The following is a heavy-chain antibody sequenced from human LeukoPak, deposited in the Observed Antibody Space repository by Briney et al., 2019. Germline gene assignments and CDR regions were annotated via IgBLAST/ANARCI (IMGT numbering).Heavy chain of an antibody. CDR2: INPSGGST. J-gene: IGHJ5*02. V-gene: IGHV1-46*03. D-gene: IGHD6-13*01. Sequence: ASVKVSCKASGYTFTSYYMHWVRQAPGQGLEWMGIINPSGGSTSYAQKFQGRVTMTRDTSTSTVYMELSSLRSEDTAVYYCARGGSYSSWYYYNHPAGYWFDPWGQGTLVTVSS. CDR1: GYTFTSYY. CDR3: ARGGSYSSWYYYNHPAGYWFDP.